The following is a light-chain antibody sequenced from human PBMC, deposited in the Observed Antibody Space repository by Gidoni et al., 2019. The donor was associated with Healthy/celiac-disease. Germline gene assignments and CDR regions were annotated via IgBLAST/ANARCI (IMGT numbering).Light chain of an antibody. Sequence: ENQMTQSPSSLAASVGDRVNITFRASQIISIYLNWYPHKPGKAPKLLIYAASSLQSGVPSRFSGSGSGTDFTLTISSLQPEDFATYYCQQSYSTPLTFGGGTKVEIK. V-gene: IGKV1-39*01. J-gene: IGKJ4*01. CDR1: QIISIY. CDR3: QQSYSTPLT. CDR2: AAS.